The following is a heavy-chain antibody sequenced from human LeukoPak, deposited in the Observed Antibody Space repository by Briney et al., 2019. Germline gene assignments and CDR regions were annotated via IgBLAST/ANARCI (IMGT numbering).Heavy chain of an antibody. D-gene: IGHD5-12*01. CDR2: ISSSSSYI. J-gene: IGHJ4*02. CDR1: GFTFSTYW. Sequence: PGGSLRLSCAASGFTFSTYWMNWVRQAPGKGLEWVSSISSSSSYIYYADSVKGRFTISRDNAKNSLYLQVNSLRAEDTAVYYCARDPNSGYDPQFDYWGQGTLVTVSS. CDR3: ARDPNSGYDPQFDY. V-gene: IGHV3-21*01.